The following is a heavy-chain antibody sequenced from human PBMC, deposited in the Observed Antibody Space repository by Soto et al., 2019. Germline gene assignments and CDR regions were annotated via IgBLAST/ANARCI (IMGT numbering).Heavy chain of an antibody. CDR2: ISSSSSYI. Sequence: LRLSCAASGFNLSAHDMHWVRQVKGKGLEWVSSISSSSSYIYYADSVKGRLTISRDNAKNSLYLQMNSLRAEDTAVYYCARDRYYVMDVWGQGTTVTVYS. CDR1: GFNLSAHD. V-gene: IGHV3-21*01. J-gene: IGHJ6*02. CDR3: ARDRYYVMDV.